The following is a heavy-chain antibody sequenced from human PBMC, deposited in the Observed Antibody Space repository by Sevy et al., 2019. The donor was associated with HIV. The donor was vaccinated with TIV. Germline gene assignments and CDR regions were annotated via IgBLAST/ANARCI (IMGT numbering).Heavy chain of an antibody. CDR2: IYRSGRS. CDR1: GDSINNGNHW. Sequence: SETLSLTCTVSGDSINNGNHWWSWVRQPAGKGLEWIGRIYRSGRSIMYNPSLERLVTISVYTSKNQFSLKVTSVIAADTAICYCARDGIRRDYWHGLDVWGQGTTVTVSS. J-gene: IGHJ6*02. CDR3: ARDGIRRDYWHGLDV. D-gene: IGHD2-8*02. V-gene: IGHV4-61*02.